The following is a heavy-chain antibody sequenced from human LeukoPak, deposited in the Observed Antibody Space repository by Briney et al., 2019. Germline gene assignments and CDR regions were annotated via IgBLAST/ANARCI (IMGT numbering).Heavy chain of an antibody. CDR1: GYRFTSHW. V-gene: IGHV5-51*01. CDR3: ASATGSSSSWYDT. Sequence: GESLKISCKGSGYRFTSHWLAWVRKMPGKGLEWMGIIYPGDSDTRYSPSYQGQVTISADKSISTAYLQWSSLKASATAMYYCASATGSSSSWYDTWGQGTLVTVSA. D-gene: IGHD6-13*01. J-gene: IGHJ5*02. CDR2: IYPGDSDT.